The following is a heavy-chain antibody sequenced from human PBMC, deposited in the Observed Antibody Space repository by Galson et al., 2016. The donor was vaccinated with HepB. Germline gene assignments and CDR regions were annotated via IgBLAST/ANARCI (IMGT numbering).Heavy chain of an antibody. CDR1: GFTSSSYA. Sequence: SLRLSCATSGFTSSSYAMSWVRQAPGKGLEWVSRISDSGDSTYYADSVGGRFTITRDKSKNPLYLQMNSLRGEDAAVYYCAKQRPGLYWLPGTLGPVSP. CDR3: AKQRPGLY. V-gene: IGHV3-23*01. CDR2: ISDSGDST. J-gene: IGHJ4*02.